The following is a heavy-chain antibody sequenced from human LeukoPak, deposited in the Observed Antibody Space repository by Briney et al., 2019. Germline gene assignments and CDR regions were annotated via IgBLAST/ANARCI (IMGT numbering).Heavy chain of an antibody. CDR1: GGSISSSSYY. Sequence: SETLSLTCSVSGGSISSSSYYWGWIRQPPGKGLEWIGSIYYSGSTYYNPSLKSRVTISVDTSKNQFSLKLSSVTAADTAVYYCASLFRSSWYGYWGQGTLVTVSS. CDR2: IYYSGST. D-gene: IGHD6-13*01. J-gene: IGHJ4*02. V-gene: IGHV4-39*01. CDR3: ASLFRSSWYGY.